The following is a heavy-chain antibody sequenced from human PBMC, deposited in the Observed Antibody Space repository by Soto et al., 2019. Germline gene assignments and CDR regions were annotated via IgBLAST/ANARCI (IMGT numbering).Heavy chain of an antibody. CDR1: GYTFTSYA. D-gene: IGHD2-8*01. Sequence: VASVKVSCKASGYTFTSYAMHWVRQAPGQRLEWMGWINAGNGNTKYSQKFQGRVTITRDTSASTAYMELSSLRSEDTAVYYCAVCTNGVCRPPGLLDYWGQGTLVTVSS. V-gene: IGHV1-3*01. CDR3: AVCTNGVCRPPGLLDY. CDR2: INAGNGNT. J-gene: IGHJ4*02.